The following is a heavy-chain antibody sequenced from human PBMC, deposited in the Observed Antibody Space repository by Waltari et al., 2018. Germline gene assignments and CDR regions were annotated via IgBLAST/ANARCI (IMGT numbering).Heavy chain of an antibody. Sequence: QVQLVQSGAEVKKPAASVKVSCKASGYPFTGHYMHWVRQAPGQGPEWMGWINPNSGGTNYAQKFQGRVTMTRDTSISTAYMELSRLRSDDTAVYYCARPLKRGARFANLYGMDVWGQGTTVTVSS. CDR1: GYPFTGHY. D-gene: IGHD1-26*01. V-gene: IGHV1-2*02. J-gene: IGHJ6*02. CDR2: INPNSGGT. CDR3: ARPLKRGARFANLYGMDV.